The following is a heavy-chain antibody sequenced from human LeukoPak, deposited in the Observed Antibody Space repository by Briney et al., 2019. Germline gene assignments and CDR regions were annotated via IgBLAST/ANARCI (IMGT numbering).Heavy chain of an antibody. CDR2: IYYSGST. Sequence: SETLSLTCTVSDDSIISSSYYWCWLRQPPGKGLEWIGSIYYSGSTYYNPSLKSRVTISVDTSKNQFSLKLSSVTAADTAVYYCARQLYGSGSSYLDVWGKGTTVTVSS. CDR3: ARQLYGSGSSYLDV. D-gene: IGHD3-10*01. J-gene: IGHJ6*03. V-gene: IGHV4-39*01. CDR1: DDSIISSSYY.